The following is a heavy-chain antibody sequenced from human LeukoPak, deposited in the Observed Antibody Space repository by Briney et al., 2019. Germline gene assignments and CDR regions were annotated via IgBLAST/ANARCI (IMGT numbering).Heavy chain of an antibody. Sequence: SETLSLTCTVSGGSISSYYWSWIRQPPGKGLEWIGYIYYSGSTNYNPSLKSRVTISVDTSKNQFSLKLSSVTAADTAVYYCARFATMVPDAFDIWGQGTMVTVSS. CDR2: IYYSGST. V-gene: IGHV4-59*01. D-gene: IGHD3-10*01. CDR1: GGSISSYY. CDR3: ARFATMVPDAFDI. J-gene: IGHJ3*02.